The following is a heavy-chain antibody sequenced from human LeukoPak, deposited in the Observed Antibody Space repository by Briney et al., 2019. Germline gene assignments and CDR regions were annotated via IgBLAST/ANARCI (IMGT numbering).Heavy chain of an antibody. Sequence: PGGSLRLSCAASGFTFRSYWMSWVRQAPGKGLEWVSSISSTGGTTYYADSVKGRFTISRDNSKNTLYLQMNSLRAEDTAIYYCAKNGDRGAYCTGGTCYPYFYYYMDVWGKGTTVTI. D-gene: IGHD2-15*01. CDR3: AKNGDRGAYCTGGTCYPYFYYYMDV. J-gene: IGHJ6*03. CDR2: ISSTGGTT. V-gene: IGHV3-23*01. CDR1: GFTFRSYW.